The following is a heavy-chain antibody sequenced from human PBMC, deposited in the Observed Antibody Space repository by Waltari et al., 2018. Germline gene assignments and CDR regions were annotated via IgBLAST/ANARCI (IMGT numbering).Heavy chain of an antibody. Sequence: QVQLQEPGPGLVKPSETLSLTCAVSVVSINSNWWSWVRQPPGKGLEWIGEISHSGRTGYRPSLESRVTISLDKSNNQLSLKMNSVTAADTAVYYCARNFDSWGQGTLVTVSS. CDR3: ARNFDS. CDR2: ISHSGRT. CDR1: VVSINSNW. J-gene: IGHJ4*02. V-gene: IGHV4-4*02.